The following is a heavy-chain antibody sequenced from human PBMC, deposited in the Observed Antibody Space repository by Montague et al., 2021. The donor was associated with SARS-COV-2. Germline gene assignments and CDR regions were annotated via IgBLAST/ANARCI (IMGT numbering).Heavy chain of an antibody. D-gene: IGHD2-15*01. J-gene: IGHJ2*01. V-gene: IGHV4-31*03. CDR3: AGGLGGYCSGGSCYRGWYFDL. CDR1: GGSISSGGYY. Sequence: TLSLTCTVSGGSISSGGYYWSWIRQHPGKGLEWIGYIYYSGSTYYNPSLKSRVTISVDTSKNQFSLKLSSVTAADTAVYYCAGGLGGYCSGGSCYRGWYFDLWGRGTLVTVSS. CDR2: IYYSGST.